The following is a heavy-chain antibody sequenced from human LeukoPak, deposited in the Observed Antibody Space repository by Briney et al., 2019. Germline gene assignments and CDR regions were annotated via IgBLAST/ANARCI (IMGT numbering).Heavy chain of an antibody. Sequence: GESLNISCKGSGYSFTSYWIGWVRQMPGKGLAWMGIIYPGGSDTRYSPSFQGQVTISADKSISTAYLQWSSLKASDTAMYYCARRPLLTGKFDYWGQGTLVTVSS. CDR2: IYPGGSDT. D-gene: IGHD3-9*01. J-gene: IGHJ4*02. CDR3: ARRPLLTGKFDY. V-gene: IGHV5-51*01. CDR1: GYSFTSYW.